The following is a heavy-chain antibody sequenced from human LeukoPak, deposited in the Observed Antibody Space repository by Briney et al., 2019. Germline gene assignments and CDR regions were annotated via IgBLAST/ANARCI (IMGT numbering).Heavy chain of an antibody. CDR3: ARTAMTNLWFGELLYGNAFDI. CDR1: GGSISSGDYY. V-gene: IGHV4-30-4*08. CDR2: IYYSGST. Sequence: PSETLSLTCTVSGGSISSGDYYWSWIRQPPGKGLEWIGYIYYSGSTYYNPSLKSRVTISVDTSKNQFSLKLSSVTAADTAVYYCARTAMTNLWFGELLYGNAFDIWGQGTMVTVSS. J-gene: IGHJ3*02. D-gene: IGHD3-10*01.